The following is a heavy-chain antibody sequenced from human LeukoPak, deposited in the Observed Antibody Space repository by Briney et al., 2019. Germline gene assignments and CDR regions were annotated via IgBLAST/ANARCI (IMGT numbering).Heavy chain of an antibody. CDR1: GFAFSISA. CDR2: IVLCSGNT. D-gene: IGHD2-15*01. J-gene: IGHJ6*04. V-gene: IGHV1-58*01. CDR3: AADSIRLYCSGGSCHSSYYRYGRDV. Sequence: SVKVSFTASGFAFSISAVQWGRQARGQRLEWIGWIVLCSGNTNYAQKFQERVTITRDTSTSTAYMELSSLRSEDTAVYYRAADSIRLYCSGGSCHSSYYRYGRDVWAKGTTVTVSS.